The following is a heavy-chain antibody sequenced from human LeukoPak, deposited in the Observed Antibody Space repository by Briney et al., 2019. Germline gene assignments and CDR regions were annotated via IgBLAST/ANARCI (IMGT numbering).Heavy chain of an antibody. CDR2: ISSSSSTI. Sequence: GGSLRLSCAASGFTFSSYSMNWVRQAPGKGLEWVSYISSSSSTIYYADSVKGRFTISRDNAKNSLYLQMNSLRAEGTAVYYCARDDFWSGYDYWGQGTLVTVSS. CDR3: ARDDFWSGYDY. D-gene: IGHD3-3*01. CDR1: GFTFSSYS. V-gene: IGHV3-48*01. J-gene: IGHJ4*02.